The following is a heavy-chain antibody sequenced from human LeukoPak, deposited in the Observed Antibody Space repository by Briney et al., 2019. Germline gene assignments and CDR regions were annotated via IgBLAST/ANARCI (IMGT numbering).Heavy chain of an antibody. CDR2: IGSDGSGK. CDR1: GFTFSTYG. J-gene: IGHJ4*02. V-gene: IGHV3-30*02. CDR3: AKGRSDFDY. Sequence: GGSLRLSCAASGFTFSTYGMYWVRQAPGKGLEWVAFIGSDGSGKYHADSVKGRFTISRDNSKNTLSLQMSSLRAEDTAVYYCAKGRSDFDYWGQGTPVTVSS.